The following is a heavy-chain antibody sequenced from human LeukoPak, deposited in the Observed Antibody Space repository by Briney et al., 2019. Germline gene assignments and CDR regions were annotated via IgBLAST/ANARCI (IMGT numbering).Heavy chain of an antibody. J-gene: IGHJ6*03. Sequence: GSSVKVSCKASGGTFSSYAISWVRQAPGQGLEWMGGIIPIFGTANYAQKFQGRVTITTDESTSTAYMELSSLRSEDTAVYYCARVGWNYTNYYYYMDVWGKGTTVTVSS. V-gene: IGHV1-69*05. D-gene: IGHD1-7*01. CDR3: ARVGWNYTNYYYYMDV. CDR2: IIPIFGTA. CDR1: GGTFSSYA.